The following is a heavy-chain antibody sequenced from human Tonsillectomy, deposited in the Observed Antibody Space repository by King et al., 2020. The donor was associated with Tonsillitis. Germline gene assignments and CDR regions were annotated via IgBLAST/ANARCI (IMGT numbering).Heavy chain of an antibody. V-gene: IGHV3-30*04. J-gene: IGHJ5*02. CDR2: ISYDGSNK. CDR3: AGAAAAGPNWFDP. CDR1: GFTFSTYA. Sequence: VQLVESGGGVVQPGRSLRLSCAASGFTFSTYAIHWVRQAPGKGLEWVAVISYDGSNKYYADSVKGRFTISRDNSKNTLYLQMNSLRAEDTAVYYCAGAAAAGPNWFDPWGQGTLVTVSS. D-gene: IGHD6-13*01.